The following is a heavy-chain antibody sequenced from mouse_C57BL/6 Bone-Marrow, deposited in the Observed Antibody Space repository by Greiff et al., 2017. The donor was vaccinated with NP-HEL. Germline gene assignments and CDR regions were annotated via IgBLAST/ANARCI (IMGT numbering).Heavy chain of an antibody. CDR1: GYTFTDYY. Sequence: SGPVLVKPGASVKMSCKASGYTFTDYYMNWVKQSHGKSLEWIGVINPYNGGTSYNQKFKGKATLTVDKSSSTAYMELNSLTSEDSAVYYCARKSRSAWFAYWGQGTLVTVSA. CDR2: INPYNGGT. J-gene: IGHJ3*01. V-gene: IGHV1-19*01. CDR3: ARKSRSAWFAY.